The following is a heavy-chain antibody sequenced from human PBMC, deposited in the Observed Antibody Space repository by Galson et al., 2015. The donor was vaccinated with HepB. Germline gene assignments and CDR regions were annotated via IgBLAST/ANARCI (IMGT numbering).Heavy chain of an antibody. D-gene: IGHD4-17*01. Sequence: PALVKPTQPLTLTCTFSGFSLSTSGVGVGWIRQPPGKALEWLALIYWNDDKSYSPSLKSRLTITKDTSKNQVVLTMTNMDPVDTATYYCARGRPDHPVDDYGDYGGSWYFELWGRGTLVTVSS. CDR1: GFSLSTSGVG. CDR2: IYWNDDK. CDR3: ARGRPDHPVDDYGDYGGSWYFEL. J-gene: IGHJ2*01. V-gene: IGHV2-5*01.